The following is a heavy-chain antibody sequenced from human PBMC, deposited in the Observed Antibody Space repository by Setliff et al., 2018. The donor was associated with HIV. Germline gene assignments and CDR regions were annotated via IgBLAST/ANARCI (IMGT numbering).Heavy chain of an antibody. V-gene: IGHV4-61*10. CDR3: AGGPTRFYFDY. Sequence: SETLSLTCTVSGGSISGANYYWTWIRQPAGKGLEWIGYISYSGSTNYNPSLKSRVTILVDTSKNHFSLKLTSVTAADTAVYYCAGGPTRFYFDYWGQGTLVTGS. D-gene: IGHD1-1*01. CDR2: ISYSGST. J-gene: IGHJ4*02. CDR1: GGSISGANYY.